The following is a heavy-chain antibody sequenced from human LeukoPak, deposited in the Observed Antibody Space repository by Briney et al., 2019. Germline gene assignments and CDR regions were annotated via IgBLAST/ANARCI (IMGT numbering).Heavy chain of an antibody. J-gene: IGHJ5*02. CDR3: ARSKGIAAAGFS. D-gene: IGHD6-13*01. Sequence: GGSLRLSCAASGFTFSSYAMHWVRQAPGKGLEWVAVISYDGSNKYYADSVKGRFTISRDNSKNTLYLQMNSLRAEDTAVYYCARSKGIAAAGFSWGQGTLVTVSS. V-gene: IGHV3-30-3*01. CDR2: ISYDGSNK. CDR1: GFTFSSYA.